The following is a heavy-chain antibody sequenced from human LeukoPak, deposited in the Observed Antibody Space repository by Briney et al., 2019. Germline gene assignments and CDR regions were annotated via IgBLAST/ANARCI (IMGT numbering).Heavy chain of an antibody. V-gene: IGHV3-23*01. CDR3: AKDTGGYSYGYYFDY. J-gene: IGHJ4*02. CDR2: ISGSGGST. D-gene: IGHD5-18*01. CDR1: GFTFSSYA. Sequence: PGGSLRLSCAASGFTFSSYAMSWVRQAPGKGLEWVSAISGSGGSTYYADSVKGRFTISRDNSKNTLYLQMNSLRAEDTAVYYCAKDTGGYSYGYYFDYWGQGTLVTVSS.